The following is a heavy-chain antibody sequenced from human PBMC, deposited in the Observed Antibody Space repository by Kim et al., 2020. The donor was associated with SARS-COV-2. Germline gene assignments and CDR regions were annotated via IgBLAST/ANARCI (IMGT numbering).Heavy chain of an antibody. J-gene: IGHJ6*02. CDR1: GFTFSSYE. D-gene: IGHD1-26*01. Sequence: GGSLRLSCAASGFTFSSYEMKWVRQAPGKGLEWVSYISSSGSTIYYADSVKGRFTISRDNAKNSLYLQMNSLRAEDTAVYYCARDSSPGATTYYYYGMDVWGQGTTVTVSS. CDR3: ARDSSPGATTYYYYGMDV. V-gene: IGHV3-48*03. CDR2: ISSSGSTI.